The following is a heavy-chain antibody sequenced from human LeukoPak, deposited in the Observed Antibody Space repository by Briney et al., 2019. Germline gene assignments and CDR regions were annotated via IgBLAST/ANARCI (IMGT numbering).Heavy chain of an antibody. CDR1: GFTFSSYA. Sequence: GGSLRLSCAASGFTFSSYAMSWVRQAPGKGLEWVSAISGSGGSTYYADSVKGRLTISRDNSKNTLYLQMNSLRAEDTAVYYCAKAYDFWSGYRLYYYGMDVWGQGTTVTVSS. CDR2: ISGSGGST. D-gene: IGHD3-3*01. CDR3: AKAYDFWSGYRLYYYGMDV. V-gene: IGHV3-23*01. J-gene: IGHJ6*02.